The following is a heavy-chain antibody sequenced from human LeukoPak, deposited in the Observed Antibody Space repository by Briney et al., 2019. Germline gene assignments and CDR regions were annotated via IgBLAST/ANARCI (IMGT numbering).Heavy chain of an antibody. D-gene: IGHD4-17*01. CDR2: ISAYNGNT. V-gene: IGHV1-18*01. Sequence: ASVKVSCKASGYTFTSYGISWVRQAPGQGLEWMGWISAYNGNTNYTQKLQGRVTVTTDTSTSTAYMELRSLRSDDTAVYYCAGESGGLSGGDYTFDIWGQGTMVTVSS. CDR3: AGESGGLSGGDYTFDI. J-gene: IGHJ3*02. CDR1: GYTFTSYG.